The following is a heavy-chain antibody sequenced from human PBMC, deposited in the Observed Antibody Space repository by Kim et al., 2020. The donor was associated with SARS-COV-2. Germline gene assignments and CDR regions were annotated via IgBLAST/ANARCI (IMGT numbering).Heavy chain of an antibody. J-gene: IGHJ4*02. V-gene: IGHV1-2*02. Sequence: AQKFQGRVTRTRDTSISTAYMELSRLRSDDTAVYYCARGASSSWYYFDYWGQGTLVTVSS. D-gene: IGHD6-13*01. CDR3: ARGASSSWYYFDY.